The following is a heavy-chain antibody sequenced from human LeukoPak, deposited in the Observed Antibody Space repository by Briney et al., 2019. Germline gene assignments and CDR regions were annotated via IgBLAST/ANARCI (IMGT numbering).Heavy chain of an antibody. D-gene: IGHD3-16*01. J-gene: IGHJ4*02. Sequence: GASVKVSCKASGYTFIDYYIHWIQQAPGQGLEWMGRINPITGGTDYAQKFQGKVSMTRDTSISTAYMELNRLRSDDTAVYYCATLGEDKTDTPFDYWGQGTLVTVSS. V-gene: IGHV1-2*06. CDR1: GYTFIDYY. CDR2: INPITGGT. CDR3: ATLGEDKTDTPFDY.